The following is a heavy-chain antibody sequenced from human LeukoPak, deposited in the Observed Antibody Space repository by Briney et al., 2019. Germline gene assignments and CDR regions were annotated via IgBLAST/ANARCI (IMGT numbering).Heavy chain of an antibody. CDR1: GYTFTGYY. CDR3: AKDATPALGTVYMDV. V-gene: IGHV1-2*02. Sequence: GASVKVSCYASGYTFTGYYMHWVRQAPGQGLEWMGWINPNSGGTNYAQNFQGRVTMTRDTSISTAYMELSSLRSDDTAVYYCAKDATPALGTVYMDVWGKGTTVTISS. J-gene: IGHJ6*03. CDR2: INPNSGGT. D-gene: IGHD6-13*01.